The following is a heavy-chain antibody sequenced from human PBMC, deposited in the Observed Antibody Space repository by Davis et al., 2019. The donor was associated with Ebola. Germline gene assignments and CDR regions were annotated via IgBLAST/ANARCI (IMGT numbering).Heavy chain of an antibody. J-gene: IGHJ4*02. CDR1: GGSISSGGYY. CDR2: IYYSGST. Sequence: PSETLSLTCTVSGGSISSGGYYWSWIRQHPGKGLEWIGYIYYSGSTYYNPSLKSRVTISVDTSKNQFSLKLSSVTAADTAVYYCAVVVHCSGGSCYYKTFDYWGQGTLVTVSS. CDR3: AVVVHCSGGSCYYKTFDY. V-gene: IGHV4-31*03. D-gene: IGHD2-15*01.